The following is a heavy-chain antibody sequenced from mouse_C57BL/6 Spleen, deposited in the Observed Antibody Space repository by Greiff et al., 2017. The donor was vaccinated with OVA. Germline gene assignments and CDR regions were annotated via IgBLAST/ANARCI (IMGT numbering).Heavy chain of an antibody. Sequence: EVMLVESGEGLVKPGGSLKLSCAASGFTFSSYAMSWVRQTPEKRLEWVAYISSGGDYIYYADTVKGRFTISRDNARNTLYLQMSSLKSEDTAMYYCTREGPYYGSSLYYAMDYWGQGTSVTVSS. J-gene: IGHJ4*01. D-gene: IGHD1-1*01. CDR3: TREGPYYGSSLYYAMDY. CDR2: ISSGGDYI. V-gene: IGHV5-9-1*02. CDR1: GFTFSSYA.